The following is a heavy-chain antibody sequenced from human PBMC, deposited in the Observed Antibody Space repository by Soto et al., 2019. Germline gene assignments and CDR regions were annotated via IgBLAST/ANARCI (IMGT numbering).Heavy chain of an antibody. CDR1: GGSISSYY. CDR2: IYYSGST. J-gene: IGHJ4*02. D-gene: IGHD1-26*01. Sequence: QVQLQESGPGLVKPSETLSLTCTVSGGSISSYYWSWIRQPPGKGLEWIGYIYYSGSTNYNPSLKSRVPSSVDTSTNPSSRTLTSVPAADTAVYYCARRYGGNFDYWGQGTLVTVSS. V-gene: IGHV4-59*01. CDR3: ARRYGGNFDY.